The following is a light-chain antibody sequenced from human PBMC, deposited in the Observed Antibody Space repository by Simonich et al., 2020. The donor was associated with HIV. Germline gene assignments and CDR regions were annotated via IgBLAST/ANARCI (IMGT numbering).Light chain of an antibody. CDR1: QSINSY. CDR3: QQYHAYPLS. J-gene: IGKJ4*01. V-gene: IGKV1-8*01. CDR2: AAS. Sequence: AIRMTQSPSSLSASTGDRVTITCRASQSINSYLAWYQQKPGKAPNLLIYAASTLQSGVPSRFTGSKSGTNFTLTISCLQSEDFAHYYCQQYHAYPLSFGGGTKVEIK.